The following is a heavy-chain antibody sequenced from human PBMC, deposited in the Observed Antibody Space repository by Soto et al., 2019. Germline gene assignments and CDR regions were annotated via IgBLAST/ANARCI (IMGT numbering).Heavy chain of an antibody. Sequence: GGSLRLSCAASGFTFSSYSMNWVRQAPGKGLEWVSSISSSSSYIYYADSVKGRFTISRDNAKNMVYLEMNSLQAEDTAMYYCTTDSYITSIIVRFDYWGHGTLVTVSS. CDR3: TTDSYITSIIVRFDY. J-gene: IGHJ4*01. CDR1: GFTFSSYS. D-gene: IGHD3-22*01. CDR2: ISSSSSYI. V-gene: IGHV3-21*03.